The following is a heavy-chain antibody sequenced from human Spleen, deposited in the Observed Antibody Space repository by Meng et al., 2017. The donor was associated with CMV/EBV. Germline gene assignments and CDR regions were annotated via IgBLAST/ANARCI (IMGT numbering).Heavy chain of an antibody. CDR3: ASLIAGGSGRGY. CDR1: GGPVNSGSYH. D-gene: IGHD1-26*01. CDR2: TGST. V-gene: IGHV4-61*01. Sequence: LTSTVSGGPVNSGSYHWNWIRQPPRKGLEWIGQTGSTNYDPSLKSRVTISVDTSKNQFSLKLSSVTAADTAVYYCASLIAGGSGRGYWGQGTLVTVSS. J-gene: IGHJ4*02.